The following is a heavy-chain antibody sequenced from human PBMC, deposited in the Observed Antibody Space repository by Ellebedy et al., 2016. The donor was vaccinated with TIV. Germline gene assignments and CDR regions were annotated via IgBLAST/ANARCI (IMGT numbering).Heavy chain of an antibody. CDR3: ARLATVTPFDY. Sequence: GESLKISCAASGFTVGTNYMSWVRQAPGKGLEWVSVIYSGGSTYYADSVKGRFTISRDNSKNTLYLQMNSLRAEDTAVYYCARLATVTPFDYWGQGTLVTVSS. CDR1: GFTVGTNY. D-gene: IGHD4-17*01. CDR2: IYSGGST. J-gene: IGHJ4*02. V-gene: IGHV3-53*01.